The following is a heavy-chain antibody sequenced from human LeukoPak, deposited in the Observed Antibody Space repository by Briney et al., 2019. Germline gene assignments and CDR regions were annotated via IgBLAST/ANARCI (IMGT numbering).Heavy chain of an antibody. V-gene: IGHV3-30*04. Sequence: PGGSLRLSCAASGFTFSSYAMHWVRQAPGKGLEWVAVISYDGSNKYYADSVKGRFTISRDNAKNTLYLQMNSLRAEDTAVYYCARGTGSMVRSDYWGQGTLVTVSS. D-gene: IGHD3-10*01. CDR1: GFTFSSYA. CDR3: ARGTGSMVRSDY. CDR2: ISYDGSNK. J-gene: IGHJ4*02.